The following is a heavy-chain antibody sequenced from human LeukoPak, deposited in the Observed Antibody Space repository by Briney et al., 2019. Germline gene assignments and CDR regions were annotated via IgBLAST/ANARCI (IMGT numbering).Heavy chain of an antibody. CDR3: ARGYCSGGSCYWNWFDP. D-gene: IGHD2-15*01. J-gene: IGHJ5*02. Sequence: SETLSLTCSVSGASISSYYWSWIRQPAGKGLEWIGRIYTSGSTNYNPSLKSRVTMSVDTSKNQFSLKLISVTAADTAVYYCARGYCSGGSCYWNWFDPWGQGTLVTVSS. CDR2: IYTSGST. V-gene: IGHV4-4*07. CDR1: GASISSYY.